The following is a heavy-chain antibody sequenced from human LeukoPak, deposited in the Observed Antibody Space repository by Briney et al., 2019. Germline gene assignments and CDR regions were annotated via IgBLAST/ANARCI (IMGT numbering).Heavy chain of an antibody. J-gene: IGHJ4*02. CDR3: ARDMGSGYSFDY. D-gene: IGHD3-22*01. V-gene: IGHV3-30-3*01. CDR1: EFTFSSYA. Sequence: PGRSLRLSCAASEFTFSSYAMHWVRQAPGKGLEWVAVISYDGSNKYYADSVKGRFTISRDNSKNTLYLQMNSLRAEDTAVYYCARDMGSGYSFDYWGQGTLVTVSS. CDR2: ISYDGSNK.